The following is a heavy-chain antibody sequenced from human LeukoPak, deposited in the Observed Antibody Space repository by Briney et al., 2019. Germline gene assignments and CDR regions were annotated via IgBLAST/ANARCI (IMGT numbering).Heavy chain of an antibody. CDR3: AMLASQYLTSWFDY. Sequence: PGGSLRLSCAASGFTFSDYYMSWIRQAPGKGLEWISTITVGGGDTNYADSVKGRFTISRDNSKNTLYLQLNSLRAEDTAVYYCAMLASQYLTSWFDYWGQGTLVTVSS. CDR2: ITVGGGDT. V-gene: IGHV3-23*01. D-gene: IGHD2/OR15-2a*01. CDR1: GFTFSDYY. J-gene: IGHJ4*02.